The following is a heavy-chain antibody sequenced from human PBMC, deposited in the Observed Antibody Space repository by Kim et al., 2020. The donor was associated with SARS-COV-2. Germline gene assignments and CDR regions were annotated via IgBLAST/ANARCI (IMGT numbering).Heavy chain of an antibody. CDR2: IYAGGTYT. J-gene: IGHJ4*01. Sequence: GGSLRLSCAASGFTFNTYPMNWVRQAPGKGLEWVSIIYAGGTYTDYADSVKGRFTISRDDSKDTLFLHMNSLRAEDTALYYCAESYGVSGSGMNYFDYWG. CDR3: AESYGVSGSGMNYFDY. CDR1: GFTFNTYP. V-gene: IGHV3-23*03. D-gene: IGHD6-19*01.